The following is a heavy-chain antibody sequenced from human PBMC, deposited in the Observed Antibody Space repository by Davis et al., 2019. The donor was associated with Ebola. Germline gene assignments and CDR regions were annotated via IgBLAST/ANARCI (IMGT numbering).Heavy chain of an antibody. V-gene: IGHV3-30*18. CDR2: ISYDGSNK. Sequence: GGSLRLSCAASGFTFSSYDMHWVRQAPGKGLEWVAVISYDGSNKYYADSVKGRFTFSRDNSKNTLYLQMDTLRVEDTALYYCTKGQGYFLDYWGQGTLVTVSS. CDR1: GFTFSSYD. J-gene: IGHJ4*02. CDR3: TKGQGYFLDY. D-gene: IGHD6-13*01.